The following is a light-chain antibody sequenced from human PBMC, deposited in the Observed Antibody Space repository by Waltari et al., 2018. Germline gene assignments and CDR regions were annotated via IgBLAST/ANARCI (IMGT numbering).Light chain of an antibody. CDR2: RNN. Sequence: QTVLTQPPSASGPPGQRFTISCSGSRSNLGSNLVNWYQQLPGTAPKLIVYRNNQRPSGVPDRFSGSKSGTSASLAISGLQSEDEADYYCAAGDDSLSGKVFGGGTKLTVL. CDR3: AAGDDSLSGKV. J-gene: IGLJ3*02. CDR1: RSNLGSNL. V-gene: IGLV1-44*01.